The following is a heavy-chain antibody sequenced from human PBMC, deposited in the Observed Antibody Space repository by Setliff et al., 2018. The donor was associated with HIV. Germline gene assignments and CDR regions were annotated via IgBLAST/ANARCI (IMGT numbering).Heavy chain of an antibody. CDR3: AREGGSSGYCGYFDY. V-gene: IGHV3-30*01. CDR2: ISSDGISK. CDR1: GFT. J-gene: IGHJ4*02. Sequence: LRLSCAAFGFTVHWVRQAPGKGLEWVSAISSDGISKYYAESVKGRFTISRDNSKNTVYLQMDSLPAEDTAVYYCAREGGSSGYCGYFDYWGQGTLVTVSS. D-gene: IGHD3-22*01.